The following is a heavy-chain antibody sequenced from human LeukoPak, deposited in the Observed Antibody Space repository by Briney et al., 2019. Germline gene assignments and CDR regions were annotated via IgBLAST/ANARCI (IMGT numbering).Heavy chain of an antibody. CDR2: IYYSGRT. D-gene: IGHD6-13*01. J-gene: IGHJ3*02. CDR1: GGFISNNSYY. V-gene: IGHV4-39*01. Sequence: SVTLSLTCSVSGGFISNNSYYWGWIRQPPGKGLEWIGSIYYSGRTYYNPSLKSRDTISVDTSKNHFSLKLSSMIAADTAFYYCARHVAAGPGADASDIWGQGTIVTVSS. CDR3: ARHVAAGPGADASDI.